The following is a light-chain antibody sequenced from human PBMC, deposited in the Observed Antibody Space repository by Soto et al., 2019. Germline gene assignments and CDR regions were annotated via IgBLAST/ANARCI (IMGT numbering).Light chain of an antibody. J-gene: IGKJ4*01. CDR3: QQYHNWPLT. CDR1: QSVSSY. CDR2: GPS. V-gene: IGKV3-15*01. Sequence: ETVMTQSPATLSVSPGERATLSCRASQSVSSYLAWYQQKPGQAPRLLIYGPSTRATGIPARFSGSGSGTEVTLTISSLQSEDFAVYYCQQYHNWPLTFGGGTKVEVK.